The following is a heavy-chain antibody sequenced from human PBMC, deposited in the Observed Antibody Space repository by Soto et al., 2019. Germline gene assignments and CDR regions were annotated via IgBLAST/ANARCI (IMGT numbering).Heavy chain of an antibody. CDR3: ARDPVSDARRGRDAFDI. Sequence: QVQLVQSGAEVKKPGASVKVSCKASGYTFTSYYMHWVRQAPGQGLEWMGIINPSGGSTSYAQKFQGRVTMTRDTSTSTVYMELSRLGSEDTAVYYCARDPVSDARRGRDAFDIWGQGTMVTVSS. CDR1: GYTFTSYY. CDR2: INPSGGST. D-gene: IGHD2-2*01. J-gene: IGHJ3*02. V-gene: IGHV1-46*01.